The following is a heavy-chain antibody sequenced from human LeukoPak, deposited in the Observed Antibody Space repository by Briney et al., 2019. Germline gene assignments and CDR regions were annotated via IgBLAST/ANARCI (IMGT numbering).Heavy chain of an antibody. CDR3: AKDLYDGETLLFDY. V-gene: IGHV3-30*18. CDR1: GLTFSSYG. Sequence: GGSLRLSCAASGLTFSSYGMHWVRQAPGKGLEWVAVISYDGSSKYYADSVKGRFTISRDNSKNTLYLQMNSLRAEDTAVYYCAKDLYDGETLLFDYWGQGTLVTVSS. D-gene: IGHD4-17*01. J-gene: IGHJ4*02. CDR2: ISYDGSSK.